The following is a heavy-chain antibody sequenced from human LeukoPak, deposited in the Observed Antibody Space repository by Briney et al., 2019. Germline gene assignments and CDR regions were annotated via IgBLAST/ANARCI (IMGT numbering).Heavy chain of an antibody. V-gene: IGHV4-39*07. Sequence: PSETLSLTCTVSGGSISSSSYYWGWIRQPPGKGLEWIGSIYYSGGTYYNPSLKSRVTISVDTSKNQFSLKLSSVTAADTAVYYCARDHGQWLVYDYWGQGTLVTVSS. D-gene: IGHD6-19*01. J-gene: IGHJ4*02. CDR3: ARDHGQWLVYDY. CDR2: IYYSGGT. CDR1: GGSISSSSYY.